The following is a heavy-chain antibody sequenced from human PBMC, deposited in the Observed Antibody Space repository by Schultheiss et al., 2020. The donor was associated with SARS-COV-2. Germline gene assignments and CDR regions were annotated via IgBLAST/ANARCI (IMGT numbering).Heavy chain of an antibody. CDR2: IYYSGST. D-gene: IGHD2-2*01. J-gene: IGHJ6*02. V-gene: IGHV4-31*03. CDR1: GGSVSRGGNY. Sequence: SETLSLTCSVSGGSVSRGGNYWSWIRQPPGKGLEWIGYIYYSGSTYYNPSLKSRVTISVDTSKNQFSLKLSSVTAADTAVYYCARVIVVVPAAMGDYYYGMDVWGQGTTVTVSS. CDR3: ARVIVVVPAAMGDYYYGMDV.